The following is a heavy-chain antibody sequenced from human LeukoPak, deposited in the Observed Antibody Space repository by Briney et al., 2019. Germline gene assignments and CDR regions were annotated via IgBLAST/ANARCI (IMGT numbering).Heavy chain of an antibody. Sequence: GRSLRLSCAASGFTFSSYWMSWVRQAPGKGLEWVANIKQDGSETYYVDSVKGRFTISRDNAKNSLYLQMNSLRDEDTAVYYCARWIRYFDWFPNRYFDYWGQGTLVTVSS. D-gene: IGHD3-9*01. V-gene: IGHV3-7*03. CDR1: GFTFSSYW. CDR2: IKQDGSET. CDR3: ARWIRYFDWFPNRYFDY. J-gene: IGHJ4*02.